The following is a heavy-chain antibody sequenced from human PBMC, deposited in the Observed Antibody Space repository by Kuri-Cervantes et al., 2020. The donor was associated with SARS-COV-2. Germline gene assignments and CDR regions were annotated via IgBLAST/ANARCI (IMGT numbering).Heavy chain of an antibody. J-gene: IGHJ4*02. V-gene: IGHV3-30*18. CDR1: GFNFSTTD. CDR2: MSSDGKNK. D-gene: IGHD2-21*01. CDR3: AKDRAGVHDF. Sequence: GGSLRLSCVASGFNFSTTDMHWVRQAPGKGLEWVTFMSSDGKNKNCMASGKGRFTISRDNSQNTLHLQMKSLRDEDTAIYYCAKDRAGVHDFWGQGTLVTVSS.